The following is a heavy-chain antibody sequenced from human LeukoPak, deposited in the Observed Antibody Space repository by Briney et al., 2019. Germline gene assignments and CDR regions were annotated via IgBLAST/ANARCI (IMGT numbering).Heavy chain of an antibody. CDR3: ARGTEMTSSSGYYSFDY. V-gene: IGHV4-4*07. J-gene: IGHJ4*02. CDR1: GGSISTFF. Sequence: SETLSLTCTVSGGSISTFFWTWIRQSAGMGREWIGRIYMGTTYYNPSVESRATISVDTSNNRFSLKLTSLTAADTAVYYCARGTEMTSSSGYYSFDYWGRGSLVTVSS. D-gene: IGHD3-22*01. CDR2: IYMGTT.